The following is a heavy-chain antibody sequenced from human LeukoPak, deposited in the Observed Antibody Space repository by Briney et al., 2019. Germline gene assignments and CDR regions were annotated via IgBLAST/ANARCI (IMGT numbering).Heavy chain of an antibody. Sequence: SETLSLTCTVSGGSISSYYWSWIRQPPGKGLEWIGYIYYSGSTNYNPSLKSRVTISVDTSKNQFSLKLSSVTAADTAVYYCARGSSGYYYGFYYWAQGTLFTVSS. V-gene: IGHV4-59*01. J-gene: IGHJ4*02. CDR1: GGSISSYY. CDR3: ARGSSGYYYGFYY. D-gene: IGHD3-22*01. CDR2: IYYSGST.